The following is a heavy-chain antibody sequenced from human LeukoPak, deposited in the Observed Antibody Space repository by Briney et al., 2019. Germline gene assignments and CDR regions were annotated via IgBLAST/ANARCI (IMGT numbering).Heavy chain of an antibody. V-gene: IGHV3-72*01. CDR2: IKNKAKSYTT. D-gene: IGHD1-26*01. Sequence: GGSLRLSCAASGFFFSDPYMEWVRQAPGKGLEWVGRIKNKAKSYTTEYAASVKGRFTISRDDSRNSLYLQMDSLKTEDTAVYFCARPRLGALDYWGQGTLVTVSS. CDR1: GFFFSDPY. J-gene: IGHJ4*02. CDR3: ARPRLGALDY.